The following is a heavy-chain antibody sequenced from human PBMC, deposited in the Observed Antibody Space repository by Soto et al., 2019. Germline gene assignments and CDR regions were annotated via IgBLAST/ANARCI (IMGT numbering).Heavy chain of an antibody. D-gene: IGHD2-2*01. CDR1: GYTFTGYY. CDR3: ARDRNPRYCSSTSCSIGFDH. Sequence: VASVKVSCKASGYTFTGYYMHWVRQAPGQGLEWMGWINPNSGGTNYAQKFQGWVTMTRDTSISTAYMELSRLRSDDTAVYYCARDRNPRYCSSTSCSIGFDHWGQGTLVTVSS. V-gene: IGHV1-2*04. J-gene: IGHJ4*02. CDR2: INPNSGGT.